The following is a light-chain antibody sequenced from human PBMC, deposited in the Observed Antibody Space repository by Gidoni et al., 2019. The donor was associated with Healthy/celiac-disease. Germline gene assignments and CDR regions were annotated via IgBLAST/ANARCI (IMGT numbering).Light chain of an antibody. CDR1: SPNIGAGYD. CDR2: GNS. CDR3: QSYDSSLSGSGV. V-gene: IGLV1-40*01. J-gene: IGLJ1*01. Sequence: QSVLTQSPAVSGAPGQRVTISCTGSSPNIGAGYDVHWYQQLPGTAPKRLIYGNSNRPSGVPDRFSGSKSGTSASLAITGLQAEDEADYYCQSYDSSLSGSGVFGTGTKVTVL.